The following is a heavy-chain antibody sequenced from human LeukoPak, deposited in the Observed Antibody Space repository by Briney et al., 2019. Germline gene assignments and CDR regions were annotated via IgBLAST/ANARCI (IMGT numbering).Heavy chain of an antibody. V-gene: IGHV4-34*01. J-gene: IGHJ6*03. D-gene: IGHD2-2*01. CDR2: INHSGST. CDR3: ARLPRSSFYYYYYMDV. CDR1: GGSFSGYY. Sequence: PSETLSLTCAVYGGSFSGYYWSWIRQPPGKGLEWIGEINHSGSTNYNPSLKSRVIISVDTSKNQFSLKLSSVTAADTAVYYCARLPRSSFYYYYYMDVWGKGTTVTVSS.